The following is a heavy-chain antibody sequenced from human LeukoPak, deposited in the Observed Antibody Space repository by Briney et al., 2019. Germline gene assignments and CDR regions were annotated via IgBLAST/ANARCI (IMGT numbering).Heavy chain of an antibody. D-gene: IGHD6-13*01. Sequence: SETLSLTCTVSGGSISSSSYYWGWIRQPPGKGLEWIGEINHSGSTNYNPSLKSRVTISVDTSKNQFSLKLSSVTAADTAVYYCARVVLAAAVLLDYWGQGTLVTVSS. CDR3: ARVVLAAAVLLDY. CDR1: GGSISSSSYY. CDR2: INHSGST. J-gene: IGHJ4*02. V-gene: IGHV4-39*07.